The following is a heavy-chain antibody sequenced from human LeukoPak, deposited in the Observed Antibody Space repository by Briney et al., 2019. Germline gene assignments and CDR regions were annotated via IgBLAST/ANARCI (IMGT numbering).Heavy chain of an antibody. CDR2: INPNNGDT. CDR3: TRRYCSSSGCQDYFDP. J-gene: IGHJ5*02. Sequence: EASVKVSCRASGYSFTGNFLHWVRQAPGQGLEWMGGINPNNGDTNYAQKFQGRVTMTRDTSISTVYMELSRLKSDDTAVYYCTRRYCSSSGCQDYFDPWGQGTLVTVSS. D-gene: IGHD2-2*01. CDR1: GYSFTGNF. V-gene: IGHV1-2*02.